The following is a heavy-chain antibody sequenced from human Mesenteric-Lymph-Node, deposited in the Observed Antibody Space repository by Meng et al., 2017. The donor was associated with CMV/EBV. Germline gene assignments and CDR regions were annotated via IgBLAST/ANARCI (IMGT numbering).Heavy chain of an antibody. D-gene: IGHD3-3*01. J-gene: IGHJ5*02. CDR1: GFTFSIYN. Sequence: GESLKISCVVSGFTFSIYNIHWVRQAPGKGLEWVAGISHDGGNQYTADSVKGRFTISRDNSKSTLYLQMNSLKADDTAIYYCARGHTIFGVGIPSRCFDPWGQGTLVTVSS. CDR2: ISHDGGNQ. CDR3: ARGHTIFGVGIPSRCFDP. V-gene: IGHV3-30*04.